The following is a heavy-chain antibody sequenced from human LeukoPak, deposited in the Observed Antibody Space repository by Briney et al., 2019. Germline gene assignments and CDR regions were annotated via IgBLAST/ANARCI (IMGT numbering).Heavy chain of an antibody. J-gene: IGHJ5*02. D-gene: IGHD3-22*01. CDR2: ISSSSSYI. CDR1: GFTFSSYS. CDR3: ARDYYYDSSGYFP. V-gene: IGHV3-21*01. Sequence: GGSLRLSCAASGFTFSSYSMNWVRQAPGKGLEWVSSISSSSSYIYYVDSVKGRFTISRDNAKNSLYLQMNSLRAEDTAVYYCARDYYYDSSGYFPWGQGTLVTVSS.